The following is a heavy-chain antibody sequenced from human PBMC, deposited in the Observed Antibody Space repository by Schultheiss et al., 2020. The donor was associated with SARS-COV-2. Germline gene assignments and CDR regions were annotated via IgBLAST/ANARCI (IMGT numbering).Heavy chain of an antibody. CDR3: AREVLEWLDNDYYYYMDV. Sequence: GESLKISCAASGFTVSSNYMSWVRQAPGKGLEWVSVIYSGGSTYYADSVKGRFTISRDNSKNTLYLQMNSLRAEDTAVYYCAREVLEWLDNDYYYYMDVWGKGTTVTVS. J-gene: IGHJ6*03. D-gene: IGHD3-3*01. CDR1: GFTVSSNY. V-gene: IGHV3-66*01. CDR2: IYSGGST.